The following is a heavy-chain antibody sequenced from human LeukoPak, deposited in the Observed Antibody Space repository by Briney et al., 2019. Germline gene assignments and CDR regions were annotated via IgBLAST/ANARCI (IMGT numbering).Heavy chain of an antibody. CDR3: ARDPSRSKVVTPGHY. J-gene: IGHJ4*02. CDR1: GFTVSSNY. V-gene: IGHV3-53*01. CDR2: IYSGGST. D-gene: IGHD4-23*01. Sequence: GGSLRLSCAASGFTVSSNYRSWVRQAPGKGLEWVSVIYSGGSTYYADSVKGRFTISRDNSKNTLYLQMNSLRAEDTAVYYCARDPSRSKVVTPGHYWGQGTLVTVSS.